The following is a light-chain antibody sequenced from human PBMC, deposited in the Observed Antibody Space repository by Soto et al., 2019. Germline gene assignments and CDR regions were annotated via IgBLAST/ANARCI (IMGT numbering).Light chain of an antibody. CDR1: QSVSSSY. Sequence: EIVLTQSPGTLSLSPGERATLSCRASQSVSSSYLAWYQQKPGQAPRLLIYGASSRATGILDRFSGSGSGTDFTLNISRLEPEDFAVSYCQQYGSSPRLTFGGGTKVEIK. CDR2: GAS. J-gene: IGKJ4*01. V-gene: IGKV3-20*01. CDR3: QQYGSSPRLT.